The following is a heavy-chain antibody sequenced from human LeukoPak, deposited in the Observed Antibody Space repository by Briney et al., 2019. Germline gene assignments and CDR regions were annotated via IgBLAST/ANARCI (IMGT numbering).Heavy chain of an antibody. CDR1: GGSFSGYY. CDR2: INHSGST. V-gene: IGHV4-34*01. Sequence: PSETLSLTCAVYGGSFSGYYWSWIRQPPGKGLEWIGEINHSGSTNYNPSLKSRVTISVDTSKNQFSLKLSSVTAADTAVYYCARIVVTNLDYWGQGTLVTVSS. D-gene: IGHD2-21*01. J-gene: IGHJ4*02. CDR3: ARIVVTNLDY.